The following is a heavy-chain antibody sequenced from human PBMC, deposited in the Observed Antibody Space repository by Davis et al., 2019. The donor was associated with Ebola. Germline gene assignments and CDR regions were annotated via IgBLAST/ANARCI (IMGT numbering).Heavy chain of an antibody. CDR2: ISAYNGNT. J-gene: IGHJ5*02. V-gene: IGHV1-18*01. CDR1: GYTFTSYG. Sequence: ASVKVSCKASGYTFTSYGITWVRQAPGQGLEWMGWISAYNGNTNYAQKLQGRVTMTTDTSTSTAYMELRSLRSDDTAVYYCARGITMVRGVSWFDPWGQGTLVTVSS. CDR3: ARGITMVRGVSWFDP. D-gene: IGHD3-10*01.